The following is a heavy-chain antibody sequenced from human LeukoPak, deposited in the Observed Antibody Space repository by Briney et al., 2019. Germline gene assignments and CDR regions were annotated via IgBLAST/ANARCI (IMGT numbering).Heavy chain of an antibody. Sequence: SETLSLTCAVYGGSFSGYYWSWIRQPPGKGLEWIGEINHSGSTNYNPSLKSRVTISVDTSKNQFSLKLSSVTAADTAVYYCASLGDYDAFDIWGQGTMVTVSS. V-gene: IGHV4-34*01. CDR2: INHSGST. CDR1: GGSFSGYY. CDR3: ASLGDYDAFDI. D-gene: IGHD4-17*01. J-gene: IGHJ3*02.